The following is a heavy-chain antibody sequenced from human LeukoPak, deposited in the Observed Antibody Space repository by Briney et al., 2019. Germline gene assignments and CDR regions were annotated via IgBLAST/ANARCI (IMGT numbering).Heavy chain of an antibody. CDR3: ARDHLREGATGASEI. CDR1: TFTFSNYW. Sequence: GGSLRLSCAASTFTFSNYWMSWVRQAPGKGLEWVANIKQDGGEKNYVDSVKGRSTISRDNAKNSLYLQMNSLRVEDMAVYYCARDHLREGATGASEIWGQGTMVTVSS. J-gene: IGHJ3*02. V-gene: IGHV3-7*05. D-gene: IGHD1-26*01. CDR2: IKQDGGEK.